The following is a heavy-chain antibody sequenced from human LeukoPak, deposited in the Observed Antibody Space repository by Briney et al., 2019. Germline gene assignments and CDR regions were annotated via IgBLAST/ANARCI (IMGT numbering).Heavy chain of an antibody. CDR2: INPNSGGT. Sequence: ASVKVSCKASGYTFTGYYMHWVRQAPGQGLEWMGWINPNSGGTNYAQKFQGRVTMTRDTSISTAYMELSRLRSDDTAVYYCARDVGGCSGGSCYDWSDPWGQGTLVTVSS. D-gene: IGHD2-15*01. CDR3: ARDVGGCSGGSCYDWSDP. V-gene: IGHV1-2*02. J-gene: IGHJ5*02. CDR1: GYTFTGYY.